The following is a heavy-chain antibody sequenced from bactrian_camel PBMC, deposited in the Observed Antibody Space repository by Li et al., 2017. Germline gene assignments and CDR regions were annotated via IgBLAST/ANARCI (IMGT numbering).Heavy chain of an antibody. CDR3: RTGLPRRGWSRSCYTV. V-gene: IGHV3S9*01. CDR1: GYTLNNQC. D-gene: IGHD3*01. J-gene: IGHJ4*01. CDR2: VDNDGTT. Sequence: HVQLVESGGGSVQAGGSLRLSCAVSGYTLNNQCLAWFRQVLGKEPIGIAGVDNDGTTGYEKSVKDRFTISKDNITNTLYLQMYSLNPEDTAIYYCRTGLPRRGWSRSCYTVWGQGTQVTVS.